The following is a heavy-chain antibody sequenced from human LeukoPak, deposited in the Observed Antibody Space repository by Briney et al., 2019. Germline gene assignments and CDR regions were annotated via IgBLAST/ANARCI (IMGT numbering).Heavy chain of an antibody. V-gene: IGHV3-21*01. CDR1: GFTFSDYG. Sequence: GGSLRLSCAASGFTFSDYGMSWVRQAPGKGLEWVSAISGSTTYIYYADSVKGRFTISRDNANNSLYLQMNNLRTDDTAVYYCESHHGYNSTWPFDYWGQGTLVTVSS. CDR2: ISGSTTYI. CDR3: ESHHGYNSTWPFDY. D-gene: IGHD6-13*01. J-gene: IGHJ4*02.